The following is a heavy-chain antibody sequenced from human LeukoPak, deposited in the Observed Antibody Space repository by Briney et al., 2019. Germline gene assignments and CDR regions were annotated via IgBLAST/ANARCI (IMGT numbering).Heavy chain of an antibody. V-gene: IGHV2-5*02. J-gene: IGHJ5*02. Sequence: SGPTLVKPTQLRALTCTYLGLSVGTGGMGVGWIRQPPVNALEWLALIYWDDDNRYSPSLKSSLTITIDPSNNQVVHTMTNNDPVDTAPYYCAERAGSCLDYVSWFDPWGQGILVTVSS. CDR1: GLSVGTGGMG. D-gene: IGHD4-17*01. CDR3: AERAGSCLDYVSWFDP. CDR2: IYWDDDN.